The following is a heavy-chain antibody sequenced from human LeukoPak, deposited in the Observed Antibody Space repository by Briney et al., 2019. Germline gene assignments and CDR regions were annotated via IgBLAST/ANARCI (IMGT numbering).Heavy chain of an antibody. CDR2: ISGSGGST. CDR3: ATIVGATTEDDY. V-gene: IGHV3-23*01. D-gene: IGHD1-26*01. J-gene: IGHJ4*02. CDR1: GFTFSSYA. Sequence: PGGSLRLSCAASGFTFSSYAMSWVRQAPGKGLEWVSAISGSGGSTYYADSMKGRFTISRDNSKNTLYLQMNSLRAEDTAVYYCATIVGATTEDDYWGQGTLVTVSS.